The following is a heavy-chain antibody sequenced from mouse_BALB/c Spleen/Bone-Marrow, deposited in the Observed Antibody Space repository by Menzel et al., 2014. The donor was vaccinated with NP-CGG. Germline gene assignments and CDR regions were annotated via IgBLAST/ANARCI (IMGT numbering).Heavy chain of an antibody. D-gene: IGHD3-1*01. J-gene: IGHJ4*01. CDR1: GFTFSSYA. CDR2: ISSGGSYT. CDR3: AREGYDGQMDC. V-gene: IGHV5-9-4*01. Sequence: EVHLVESGGGLVKPGGSLKLSCAASGFTFSSYAMSWVRQSPEKRLEWVAVISSGGSYTYYPDTVTGRFTISRDNATNPLYRQMSGMRSEDTAMYYCAREGYDGQMDCWGQGTSVTVSS.